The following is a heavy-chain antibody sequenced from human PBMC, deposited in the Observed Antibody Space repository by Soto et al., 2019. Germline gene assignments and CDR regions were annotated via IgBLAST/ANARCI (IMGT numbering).Heavy chain of an antibody. V-gene: IGHV3-30-3*01. CDR2: ILSDGRNK. Sequence: QVQLVESGGGVVQPGRSLRLSCAASGFTFSSYAMHWVRQAPGKGLEWVAVILSDGRNKWYVDSVKGRFTISRDNSKNTLYVQMSSLRAEDTAVYYCARDVFQEDVWGQGTTVTVSS. CDR3: ARDVFQEDV. CDR1: GFTFSSYA. J-gene: IGHJ6*02.